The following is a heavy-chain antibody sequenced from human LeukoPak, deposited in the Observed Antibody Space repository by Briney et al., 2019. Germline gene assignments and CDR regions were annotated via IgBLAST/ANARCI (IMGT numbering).Heavy chain of an antibody. D-gene: IGHD3-22*01. V-gene: IGHV4-59*08. CDR1: GGSISSYY. CDR2: IYYSGST. J-gene: IGHJ4*02. Sequence: SETLSLTCTVSGGSISSYYWSWIRQPPGKGLEWIGYIYYSGSTNYNPSLKSRVTISVDTSKNQFSLKLSSVTAADTAVYYCARLEGDSSGYYLDYWGQGTLVTVSS. CDR3: ARLEGDSSGYYLDY.